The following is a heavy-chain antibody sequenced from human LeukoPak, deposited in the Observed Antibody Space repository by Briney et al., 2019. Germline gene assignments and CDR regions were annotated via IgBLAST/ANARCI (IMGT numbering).Heavy chain of an antibody. Sequence: PGGSLRLSCAASGFTFSSYGMRWVRQAPGKGLEWVAFIRYDGSNKYYADSVKGRFTISRDNSKNTLYLQMNSLRAEDTAVYYCAKDPLTGYSSGWTIDYWGQGTLVTVSS. V-gene: IGHV3-30*02. D-gene: IGHD6-19*01. CDR3: AKDPLTGYSSGWTIDY. CDR2: IRYDGSNK. J-gene: IGHJ4*02. CDR1: GFTFSSYG.